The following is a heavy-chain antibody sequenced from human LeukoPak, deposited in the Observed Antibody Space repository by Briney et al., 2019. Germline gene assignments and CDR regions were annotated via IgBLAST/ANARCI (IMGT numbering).Heavy chain of an antibody. V-gene: IGHV3-21*01. CDR2: ISSSSSYI. CDR1: GFTFSSYS. Sequence: GGSLRLSCAASGFTFSSYSMNWVRQAPGKGLEWVSSISSSSSYIYYADSVKGRFTISRDNAKNSLYLQMNSLRAGDTAVYYCARDASLYCSSTSCHTVYWGQGTLVTVSS. D-gene: IGHD2-2*02. CDR3: ARDASLYCSSTSCHTVY. J-gene: IGHJ4*02.